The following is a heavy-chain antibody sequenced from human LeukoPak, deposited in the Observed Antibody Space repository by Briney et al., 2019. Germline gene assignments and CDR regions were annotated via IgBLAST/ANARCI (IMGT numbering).Heavy chain of an antibody. V-gene: IGHV3-30*02. J-gene: IGHJ4*02. CDR2: IRYDGSNK. CDR3: AKRASNYDSWSGYNY. D-gene: IGHD3-3*01. Sequence: GGSLRLSCAASGFTFSSYGMHWVRQAPGKGLEWVAFIRYDGSNKYYADSVKGRFTISRDNSKNTLYLQMNSLRAEDTAMYYCAKRASNYDSWSGYNYWGQGTLVTVSS. CDR1: GFTFSSYG.